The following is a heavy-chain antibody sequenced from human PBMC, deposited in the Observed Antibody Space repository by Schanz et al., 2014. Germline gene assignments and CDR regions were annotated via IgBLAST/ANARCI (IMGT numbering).Heavy chain of an antibody. CDR2: IYYDGGLR. D-gene: IGHD2-21*01. CDR1: GFTFSNYG. Sequence: QVQLVESGGGVVQPGGSLRLSCAASGFTFSNYGIHWVRQAPGKGLEWVAVIYYDGGLRFFADSVRGRVTISRDNSNNMVYLQMNSLRAEDTAIYYCTKWANEGGGGYCHFDLWGQGTLVTVFS. J-gene: IGHJ4*02. V-gene: IGHV3-33*06. CDR3: TKWANEGGGGYCHFDL.